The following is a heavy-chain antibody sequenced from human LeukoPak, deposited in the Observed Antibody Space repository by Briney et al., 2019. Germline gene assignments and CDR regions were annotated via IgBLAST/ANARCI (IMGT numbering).Heavy chain of an antibody. CDR1: GYTFSQYG. Sequence: ALVKVSCKASGYTFSQYGINWVRQAPGHGLEWLGWINTDNGNTKYAQSLQGRVTITADASTNRAYLELRSLRSDDTAVYYCARDSVASSYDFWSAYYTGISYWGQGTLVTVSS. CDR3: ARDSVASSYDFWSAYYTGISY. CDR2: INTDNGNT. J-gene: IGHJ4*02. D-gene: IGHD3-3*01. V-gene: IGHV1-18*01.